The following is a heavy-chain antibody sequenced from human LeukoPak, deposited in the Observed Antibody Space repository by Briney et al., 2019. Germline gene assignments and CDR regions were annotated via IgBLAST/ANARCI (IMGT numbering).Heavy chain of an antibody. CDR1: GYTFTSYG. CDR2: ISAYNGNT. Sequence: ASVKVSCKASGYTFTSYGISWVRQAPGQGLEWMGWISAYNGNTNYAQKLQGRVTMTTDTSTSTAYMELRSLRSEDTAVYFCARAYDSSGASYFDLWGRGTLVTVSS. J-gene: IGHJ2*01. V-gene: IGHV1-18*01. D-gene: IGHD3-22*01. CDR3: ARAYDSSGASYFDL.